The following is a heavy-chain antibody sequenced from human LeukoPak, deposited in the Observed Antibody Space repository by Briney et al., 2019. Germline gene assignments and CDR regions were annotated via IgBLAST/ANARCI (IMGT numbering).Heavy chain of an antibody. D-gene: IGHD4-23*01. V-gene: IGHV1-2*04. CDR3: ARGSTVVKYYFDY. J-gene: IGHJ4*02. CDR1: GYTFTGYY. Sequence: ASVTVSCTASGYTFTGYYMHWVRQAPGQGLEWMGWINPNSGGTNYAQKFQGWVTMTRDTSISTAYMELSRLRSDDTAVYYCARGSTVVKYYFDYWGQGTLVTVSS. CDR2: INPNSGGT.